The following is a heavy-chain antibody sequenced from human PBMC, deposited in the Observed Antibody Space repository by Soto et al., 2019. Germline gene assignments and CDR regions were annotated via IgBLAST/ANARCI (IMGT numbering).Heavy chain of an antibody. CDR3: ASAYGDSGYFQH. CDR2: INPSGGST. Sequence: ASVKVSCKESGYTFTSYYMYWVRQAPGQGLEWMGLINPSGGSTYYAQKFQSRVTMTREMSTTTVYMELSSLRSDDAAVYYCASAYGDSGYFQHWGQGTLVTVSS. CDR1: GYTFTSYY. J-gene: IGHJ1*01. V-gene: IGHV1-46*01. D-gene: IGHD4-17*01.